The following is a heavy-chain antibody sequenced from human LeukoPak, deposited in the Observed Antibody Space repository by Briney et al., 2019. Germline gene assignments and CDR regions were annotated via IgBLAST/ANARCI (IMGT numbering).Heavy chain of an antibody. V-gene: IGHV4-39*01. CDR1: GGSISSSSYY. J-gene: IGHJ3*02. Sequence: SETLSLTCTVSGGSISSSSYYWGWIRQPPGKGLEWIGSIYYSGSTYYNPSLKSRVTISVDTSKNQFSLKLSSVTAADTAVYYCARPPPIAVAGKGAFDIRGQGTMVTVSS. CDR3: ARPPPIAVAGKGAFDI. D-gene: IGHD6-19*01. CDR2: IYYSGST.